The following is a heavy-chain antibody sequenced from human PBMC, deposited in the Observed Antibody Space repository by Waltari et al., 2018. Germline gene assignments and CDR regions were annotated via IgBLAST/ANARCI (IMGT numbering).Heavy chain of an antibody. J-gene: IGHJ5*01. D-gene: IGHD6-13*01. CDR2: LDYMGST. CDR1: GGSLSSYS. CDR3: ARRMGYRSSWYGWTFDS. Sequence: QVQLQESGPGLVKPSETLSLTCPVSGGSLSSYSWSWIREAPGKGLEWIGYLDYMGSTNYNPYLKSRVTISVNTSKNQFSLMVNSVTAADTAIYYCARRMGYRSSWYGWTFDSWGQGTLVTVSS. V-gene: IGHV4-59*01.